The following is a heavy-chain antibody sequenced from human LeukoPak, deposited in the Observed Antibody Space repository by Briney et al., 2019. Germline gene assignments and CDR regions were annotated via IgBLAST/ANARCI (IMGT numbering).Heavy chain of an antibody. CDR3: AKVPLDILTGYLVDY. D-gene: IGHD3-9*01. J-gene: IGHJ4*02. CDR2: ISGSGGST. Sequence: PGGSLRLSCAASGFTFSHYSMNWVRQAPGKGLEWVSAISGSGGSTYYADSVKGRFTISRDNSKNTLYLQMNSLRAEDTAVYYCAKVPLDILTGYLVDYWGQGTLVTVSS. CDR1: GFTFSHYS. V-gene: IGHV3-23*01.